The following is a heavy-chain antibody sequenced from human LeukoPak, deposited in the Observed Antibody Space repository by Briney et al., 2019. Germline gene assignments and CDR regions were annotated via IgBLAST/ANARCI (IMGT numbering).Heavy chain of an antibody. D-gene: IGHD4-23*01. J-gene: IGHJ2*01. CDR1: GFTFSSYA. CDR2: TSYDASSK. V-gene: IGHV3-30-3*01. Sequence: PGRSLRLSCAASGFTFSSYAMHWVRQAPGKGLEWVAFTSYDASSKYYADSVKGRFTISKDNSNNTLSLQMNSLRAEDTAVYYCARTHGGNSANWYFDLWGRGTLVTVSS. CDR3: ARTHGGNSANWYFDL.